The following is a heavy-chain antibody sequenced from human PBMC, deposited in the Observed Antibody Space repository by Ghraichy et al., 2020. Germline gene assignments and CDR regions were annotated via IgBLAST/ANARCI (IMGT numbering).Heavy chain of an antibody. Sequence: SVKVSCKVSGGSFSSYGISWVRQAPGQGLEWMGGIIPVFGTPKYAQKFQGRVTITADQSTTTAYMELSSLGFEDTAVYYCAREKTLTLLVAPAYYGLDVWGQGTTVTVSS. D-gene: IGHD2-15*01. CDR3: AREKTLTLLVAPAYYGLDV. CDR2: IIPVFGTP. CDR1: GGSFSSYG. V-gene: IGHV1-69*13. J-gene: IGHJ6*02.